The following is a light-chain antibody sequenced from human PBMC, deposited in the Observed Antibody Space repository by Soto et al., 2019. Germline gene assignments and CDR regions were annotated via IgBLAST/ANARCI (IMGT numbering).Light chain of an antibody. Sequence: ENGFTQYTGTLSLSPGQRATLSCRASQQLSASDIDWYQQKPGKAPKFLIYGVSSRATGIPDRFSGSGSGTDFTLTISSLEPEDFAVYYCQQRINWRPFGHGRRL. V-gene: IGKV3D-20*02. CDR2: GVS. CDR1: QQLSASD. CDR3: QQRINWRP. J-gene: IGKJ5*01.